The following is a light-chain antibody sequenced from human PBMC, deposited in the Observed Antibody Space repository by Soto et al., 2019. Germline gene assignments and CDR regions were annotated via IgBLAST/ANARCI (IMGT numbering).Light chain of an antibody. CDR2: WAS. CDR1: HSVLYSSNNKNY. J-gene: IGKJ4*01. Sequence: DIVMTQSPHSPLVAPGEKATISCKSSHSVLYSSNNKNYLAWYQQKPGQPPRLLIYWASTRESGVPDGFSGRGSGPDFTLTISSLQAEDVAVYYCQQYYSTPLTFGGGTKADIK. CDR3: QQYYSTPLT. V-gene: IGKV4-1*01.